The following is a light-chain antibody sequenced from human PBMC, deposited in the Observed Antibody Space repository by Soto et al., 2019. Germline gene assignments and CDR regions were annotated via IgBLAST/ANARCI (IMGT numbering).Light chain of an antibody. CDR1: QSFRGL. CDR3: QHYVSSPWT. Sequence: EVVLTQSPVTLSLSPGERATLSCRASQSFRGLLAWYQQKPGQAPRLLIYGASSRATGIPDRFSGSGSGTDFTLTISRLEPEDFAVYYCQHYVSSPWTFGQGTKVDIK. V-gene: IGKV3-20*01. CDR2: GAS. J-gene: IGKJ1*01.